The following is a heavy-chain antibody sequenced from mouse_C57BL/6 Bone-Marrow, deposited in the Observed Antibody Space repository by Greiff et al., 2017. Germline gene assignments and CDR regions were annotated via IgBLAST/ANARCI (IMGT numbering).Heavy chain of an antibody. CDR3: ARSYRVDY. CDR1: GYTFTDYY. D-gene: IGHD2-14*01. CDR2: IYPGSGNT. V-gene: IGHV1-76*01. J-gene: IGHJ2*01. Sequence: VKLQQSGAELVRPGASVKLSCKASGYTFTDYYINWVKQRPGQGLEWIARIYPGSGNTYYNEKFKGKATLTAEKSSSTAYMQLSSLTSEDSAVYFCARSYRVDYWGQGTTLTVSS.